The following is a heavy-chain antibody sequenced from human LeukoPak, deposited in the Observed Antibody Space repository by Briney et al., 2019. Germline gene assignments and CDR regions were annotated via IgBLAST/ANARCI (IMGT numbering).Heavy chain of an antibody. CDR1: GYTFTSYY. D-gene: IGHD3-22*01. Sequence: ASVKVSCKASGYTFTSYYMHWVRQAPGQGLEWMGIINPSGGSTSYAQKFQGRVTMTRDTSTSTVYMELSSLRSEDTAVYHCHVVVITDAFDIWGQGTMVTVSS. CDR3: HVVVITDAFDI. CDR2: INPSGGST. J-gene: IGHJ3*02. V-gene: IGHV1-46*01.